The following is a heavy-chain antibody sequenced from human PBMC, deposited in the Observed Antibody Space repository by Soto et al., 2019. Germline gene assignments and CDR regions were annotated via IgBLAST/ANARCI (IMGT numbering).Heavy chain of an antibody. CDR3: ARAITRYYYDSSGYHWFDP. J-gene: IGHJ5*02. V-gene: IGHV4-4*02. CDR1: GGSISSSNW. CDR2: IYHSGST. Sequence: QVQLQELGPGLVKPSGTLSLTCAVSGGSISSSNWWSWVRQPPGKGLEWIGEIYHSGSTNYNPSLKSRVTISVDKSKNQFSLKLSSVTDADTAVYYCARAITRYYYDSSGYHWFDPWGQGTLVTVSS. D-gene: IGHD3-22*01.